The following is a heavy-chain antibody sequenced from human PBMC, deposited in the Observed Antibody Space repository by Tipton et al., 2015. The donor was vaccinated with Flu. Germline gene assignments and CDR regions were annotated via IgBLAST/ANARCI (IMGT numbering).Heavy chain of an antibody. J-gene: IGHJ6*03. Sequence: GLVKPSETLSLTCTVSGGSISSYYWSWIRQPPGKGLEWIGYIYYSGSTNYNPSLKSRVTISVDTSKNQFSLKLSSVTAADTAVYYCARVRLPKGGYYYMDVWGKGTTVTVSS. CDR1: GGSISSYY. D-gene: IGHD5-18*01. CDR2: IYYSGST. CDR3: ARVRLPKGGYYYMDV. V-gene: IGHV4-59*01.